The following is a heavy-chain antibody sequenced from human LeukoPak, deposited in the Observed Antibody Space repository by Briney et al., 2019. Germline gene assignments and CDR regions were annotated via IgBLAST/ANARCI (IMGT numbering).Heavy chain of an antibody. Sequence: GGSLRLSCAASGFTFDDYAVHWVRQAPGKGLEWVSGISWNSGSIGYADSVKGRFTISRDNAKNSLYLQMNSLRAEDTALYYCARGPVLGWLHQIEDAFDIWGQGTMVTVSS. D-gene: IGHD5-24*01. CDR1: GFTFDDYA. CDR2: ISWNSGSI. CDR3: ARGPVLGWLHQIEDAFDI. V-gene: IGHV3-9*01. J-gene: IGHJ3*02.